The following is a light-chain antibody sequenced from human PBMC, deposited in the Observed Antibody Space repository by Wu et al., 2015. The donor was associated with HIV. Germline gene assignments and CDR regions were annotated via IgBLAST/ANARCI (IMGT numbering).Light chain of an antibody. CDR3: QQYDDWPPTT. V-gene: IGKV3-15*01. CDR2: DAS. J-gene: IGKJ1*01. Sequence: EIVLTQSPATLSLSPGERATLSCRASQSVAYSLAWYQHKPGQAPRLLIYDASTRATDIPARFSGSGSGTEFTLTISSLQSEDFAVYYCQQYDDWPPTTFGQGTKVDLK. CDR1: QSVAYS.